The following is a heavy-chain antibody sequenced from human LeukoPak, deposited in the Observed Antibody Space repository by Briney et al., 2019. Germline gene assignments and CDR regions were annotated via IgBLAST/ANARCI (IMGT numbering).Heavy chain of an antibody. CDR1: GGSISSSSYY. J-gene: IGHJ4*02. Sequence: SETLSLTCTVSGGSISSSSYYWGWIRQPPGKGLEWIGSIYYSGSTYDNPSLKSRVTISVDTSKNQFSLKLSSVTAADTAVYYCARDRIVGATRCYFDYWGQGTLVTVSS. V-gene: IGHV4-39*07. CDR3: ARDRIVGATRCYFDY. CDR2: IYYSGST. D-gene: IGHD1-26*01.